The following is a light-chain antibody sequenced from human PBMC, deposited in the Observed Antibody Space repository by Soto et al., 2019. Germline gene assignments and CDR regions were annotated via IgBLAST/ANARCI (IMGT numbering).Light chain of an antibody. CDR3: SSYTRSSTLYV. CDR1: SSDIGGYIY. J-gene: IGLJ1*01. V-gene: IGLV2-14*01. Sequence: QSVLTQPASVSGSPGQSITISCTGTSSDIGGYIYVSWYQQHPGKAPKLMIYEVSNRPSGVSNRFSGSKSGNTASLTISGLQTEDEADYYCSSYTRSSTLYVFGTGTKVTVL. CDR2: EVS.